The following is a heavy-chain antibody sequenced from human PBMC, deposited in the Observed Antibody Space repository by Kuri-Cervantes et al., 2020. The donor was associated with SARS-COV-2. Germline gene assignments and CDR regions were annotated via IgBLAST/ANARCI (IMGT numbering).Heavy chain of an antibody. J-gene: IGHJ4*01. D-gene: IGHD6-13*01. CDR3: AMIPEVKAAPGIGFDF. V-gene: IGHV1-69*10. Sequence: SVQVSCKASGGTFRSCFISWVRQASGQGLEWMGGINPSLGIADHAQKFQGRVTITADKPTSTAYMELSSLKSEDTAVYYCAMIPEVKAAPGIGFDFWGQEPWSPSPQ. CDR2: INPSLGIA. CDR1: GGTFRSCF.